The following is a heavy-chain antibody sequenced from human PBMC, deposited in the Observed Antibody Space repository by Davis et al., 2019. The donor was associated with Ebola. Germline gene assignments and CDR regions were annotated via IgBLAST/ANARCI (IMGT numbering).Heavy chain of an antibody. CDR3: ARSGGDWYFDL. Sequence: MPSETLSLTCTVSGGSISSYYWSWVRQPPGKGLEWIGYTYYSGSTYYNPSLKSRVTMSVDTSKNQFSLKLSSVTAADTAVYYCARSGGDWYFDLWGRGTLVTFSS. D-gene: IGHD3-10*01. V-gene: IGHV4-59*01. J-gene: IGHJ2*01. CDR2: TYYSGST. CDR1: GGSISSYY.